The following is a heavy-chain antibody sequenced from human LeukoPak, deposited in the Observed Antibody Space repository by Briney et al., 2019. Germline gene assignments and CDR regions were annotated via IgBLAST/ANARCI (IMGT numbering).Heavy chain of an antibody. J-gene: IGHJ4*02. V-gene: IGHV3-23*01. CDR3: TKAHDNCGGDCSPLDYNDY. CDR1: GFTFSSYA. Sequence: GGSLRLSCAASGFTFSSYAMTWVRQAPGKGLEWVSTMNGRGLTTYYADSVKGRFTISRDNSKNTLYLHMNSLRAEDTAVYCCTKAHDNCGGDCSPLDYNDYWGQGTLVTVSS. CDR2: MNGRGLTT. D-gene: IGHD2-21*02.